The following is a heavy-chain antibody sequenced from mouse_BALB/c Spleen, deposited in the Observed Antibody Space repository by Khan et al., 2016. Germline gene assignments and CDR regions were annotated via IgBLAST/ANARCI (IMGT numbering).Heavy chain of an antibody. J-gene: IGHJ4*01. CDR1: GFTFSSYG. V-gene: IGHV5-9-2*01. D-gene: IGHD1-1*01. Sequence: EVELGESGGGLVKPGGSLKLSCAASGFTFSSYGMSWVRQTPEKRLAWVATISGGGSYTYYPDSVKGRFTISRDNAKNNLYLQMSSLRSEDTALYYCARNYGSSYPDYWGQGTSVTVSS. CDR2: ISGGGSYT. CDR3: ARNYGSSYPDY.